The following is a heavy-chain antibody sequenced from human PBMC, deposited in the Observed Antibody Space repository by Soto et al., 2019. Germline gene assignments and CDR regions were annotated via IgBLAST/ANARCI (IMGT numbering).Heavy chain of an antibody. V-gene: IGHV6-1*01. CDR1: GDSVSSNSVA. D-gene: IGHD4-17*01. CDR3: ARVNYGDDSAFDY. Sequence: SHTLSLTCAIPGDSVSSNSVAWNWIRQSPSRGLEWLGRTYYRSKWYNDYAVSVKSRITINPDTSKNQFSLQLNSVTPEDTAVYYCARVNYGDDSAFDYWGQGTLVTVSS. J-gene: IGHJ4*02. CDR2: TYYRSKWYN.